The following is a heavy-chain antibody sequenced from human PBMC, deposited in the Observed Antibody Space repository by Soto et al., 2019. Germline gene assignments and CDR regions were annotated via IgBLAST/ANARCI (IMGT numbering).Heavy chain of an antibody. Sequence: GGSLSLSCAASGFTFSSYSMNWVRQAPGKGLEWVSYISSSSSTIYYADSVKGRFTISRDNAKNSLYLQMNSLRDEDTAVYYCARDRVPGIAVAGNSYYYGMGVSGQGTTVTVPS. V-gene: IGHV3-48*02. CDR2: ISSSSSTI. CDR3: ARDRVPGIAVAGNSYYYGMGV. CDR1: GFTFSSYS. J-gene: IGHJ6*02. D-gene: IGHD6-19*01.